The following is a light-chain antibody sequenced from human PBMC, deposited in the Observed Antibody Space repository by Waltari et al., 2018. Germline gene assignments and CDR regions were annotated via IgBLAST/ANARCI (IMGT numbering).Light chain of an antibody. V-gene: IGKV4-1*01. CDR3: QQYYTSSMYT. CDR1: QRVLYNSNNKND. CDR2: WAS. J-gene: IGKJ2*01. Sequence: DIVMTQSPDSLAVSLGERATISCRSSQRVLYNSNNKNDLAWYQQKPGQPPKLLIYWASTRPSGVPDRFTGGGSGTDFTLTISNLQAEDVAVYFCQQYYTSSMYTFGQGTKLEIK.